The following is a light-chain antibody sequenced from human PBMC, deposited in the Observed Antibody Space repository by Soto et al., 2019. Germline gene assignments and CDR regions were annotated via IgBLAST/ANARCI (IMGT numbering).Light chain of an antibody. J-gene: IGLJ2*01. CDR3: QYYGTNSQV. CDR1: SGSIASNY. V-gene: IGLV6-57*02. Sequence: NFMLTQPHSVSESPGKTVTISCTGSSGSIASNYVQWYQQRPGSAPTTVISENNQRPSGVPDRFSGSIDSSSNSASLTISGLRTEDDADYCCQYYGTNSQVFGGGTKVTVL. CDR2: ENN.